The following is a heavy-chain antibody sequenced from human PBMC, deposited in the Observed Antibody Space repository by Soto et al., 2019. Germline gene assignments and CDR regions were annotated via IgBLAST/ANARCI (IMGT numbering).Heavy chain of an antibody. Sequence: EVQLVETGGGLIQPGGSLSLSCAASGLAVTSNYMSWVRQAPGKGLEWVSIVYSSGTTYYADSLKGRFTFSRDKSKNTIYLQMRNLRDEETAVYYCARVDTYDYYYYMDVWGQGTTVTDSS. CDR3: ARVDTYDYYYYMDV. D-gene: IGHD5-18*01. CDR2: VYSSGTT. J-gene: IGHJ6*02. V-gene: IGHV3-53*02. CDR1: GLAVTSNY.